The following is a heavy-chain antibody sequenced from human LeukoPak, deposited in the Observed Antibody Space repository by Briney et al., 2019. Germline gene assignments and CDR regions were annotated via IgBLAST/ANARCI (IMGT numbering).Heavy chain of an antibody. J-gene: IGHJ4*02. CDR2: IYYSGST. CDR3: ASLTDSFDY. V-gene: IGHV4-59*12. Sequence: PSETLSLTCTVSGGSISSYYWSWIRQPPGKGLEWIGYIYYSGSTNYNPSLKSRVTISVDTSKNQFSLKLSSVTAADTAVYYCASLTDSFDYWGQGTLVTVSS. CDR1: GGSISSYY.